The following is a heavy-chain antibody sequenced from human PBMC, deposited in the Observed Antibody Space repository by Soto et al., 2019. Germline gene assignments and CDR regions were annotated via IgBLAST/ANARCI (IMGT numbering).Heavy chain of an antibody. J-gene: IGHJ4*02. V-gene: IGHV3-66*04. CDR1: GVTVSSNY. CDR3: ARHGYNYGGGYFDY. Sequence: VQLVASGGGLVQPGGSLRLSCAASGVTVSSNYMSWVRQAPGEGLEWVPVIYSGGSTYYADSVKGRVTISRDNSKNTLYLQMNSLRAEDTAVYYCARHGYNYGGGYFDYWGQGTLVTVSS. CDR2: IYSGGST. D-gene: IGHD5-18*01.